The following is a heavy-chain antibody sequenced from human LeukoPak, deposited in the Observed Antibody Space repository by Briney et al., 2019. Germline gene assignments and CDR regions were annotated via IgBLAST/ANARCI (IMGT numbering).Heavy chain of an antibody. J-gene: IGHJ4*02. Sequence: HTGGSLRLSCAASGFTFSNYAMSWVRQAPGKGLEWVAAISVSGCSTYYADSVKGRFTISRDNSKNTLYLQMNSLRAEDTAVYYCAKRGTVTTFGHCDYWGQGTLVTVSS. CDR3: AKRGTVTTFGHCDY. V-gene: IGHV3-23*01. D-gene: IGHD4-17*01. CDR1: GFTFSNYA. CDR2: ISVSGCST.